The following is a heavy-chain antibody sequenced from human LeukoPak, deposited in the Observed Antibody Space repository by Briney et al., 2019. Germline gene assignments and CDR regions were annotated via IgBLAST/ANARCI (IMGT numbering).Heavy chain of an antibody. V-gene: IGHV3-48*04. D-gene: IGHD3-10*02. Sequence: PGGSLRLSCAASGFTFSRNGMTWVRQAPGKGLEWLSYISSSSSTIYYADSVKGRFTISRDNAKNSLYLQMNSLRAEDTAVYYCAELGITMIGGVWGKGTTVTISS. CDR3: AELGITMIGGV. CDR2: ISSSSSTI. J-gene: IGHJ6*04. CDR1: GFTFSRNG.